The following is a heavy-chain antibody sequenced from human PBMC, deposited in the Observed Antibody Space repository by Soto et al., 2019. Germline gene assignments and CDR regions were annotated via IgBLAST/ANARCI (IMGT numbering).Heavy chain of an antibody. CDR1: GYTFTRYD. CDR3: SRWGGYDDYHDYMAV. V-gene: IGHV1-8*01. D-gene: IGHD5-12*01. J-gene: IGHJ6*03. CDR2: MNPNSGNT. Sequence: ASVKVSCKASGYTFTRYDINWVRQATGQGLEKMGWMNPNSGNTGYAQKLQGRVTMTRNTSISTAYMELRSLRSEDPAVYYFSRWGGYDDYHDYMAVCSKGSTDIGSS.